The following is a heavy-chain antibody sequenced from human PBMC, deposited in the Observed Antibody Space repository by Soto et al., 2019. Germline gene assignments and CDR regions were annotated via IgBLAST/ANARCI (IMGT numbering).Heavy chain of an antibody. CDR2: TNYRSKWYN. CDR1: GDSVSSNIAA. Sequence: QVQLQQSGPGLVRPSQTLSLTCAISGDSVSSNIAAWNWIRQSPSRALEWLGRTNYRSKWYNDYPISVKSRITFKPDTSKNQFSLQLNSVTPEDTAVYYCVRDKTVTRGYGMDVWGQGTTVTVSS. V-gene: IGHV6-1*01. D-gene: IGHD4-17*01. J-gene: IGHJ6*02. CDR3: VRDKTVTRGYGMDV.